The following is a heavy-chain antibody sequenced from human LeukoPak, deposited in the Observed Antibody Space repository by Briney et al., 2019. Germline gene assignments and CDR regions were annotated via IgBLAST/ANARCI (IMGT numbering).Heavy chain of an antibody. CDR2: INQNGVT. J-gene: IGHJ6*03. V-gene: IGHV4-34*01. Sequence: SETLSLTCGISSGSFSGYFWSWLRQPPGKGLEWIGEINQNGVTNYNPSLKSRTSISIDTSTKQFSLSMSAVTAADTAVYYCARIRLLEWFYRGYMDVWGKGTTVTVSS. CDR1: SGSFSGYF. D-gene: IGHD3-3*01. CDR3: ARIRLLEWFYRGYMDV.